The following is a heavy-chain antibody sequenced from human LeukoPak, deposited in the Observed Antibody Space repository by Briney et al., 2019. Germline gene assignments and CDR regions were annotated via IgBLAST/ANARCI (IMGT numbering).Heavy chain of an antibody. J-gene: IGHJ3*02. D-gene: IGHD6-19*01. V-gene: IGHV1-18*01. CDR2: ISAYNGNT. CDR3: ARVQWGSSGLDAFDI. CDR1: GYTFTSYG. Sequence: ASVKVSCKASGYTFTSYGISWVRQAPGQGLEWMGWISAYNGNTNYAQKLQGRVTMTTDTSTSTAYMELRSLRFDDTAVYYCARVQWGSSGLDAFDIWGQGTMVTVSS.